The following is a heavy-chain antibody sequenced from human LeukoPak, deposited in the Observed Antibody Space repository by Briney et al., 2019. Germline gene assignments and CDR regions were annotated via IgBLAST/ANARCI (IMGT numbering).Heavy chain of an antibody. Sequence: PGRSLRLSCAASGFTFSSYGMHWVRQAPGKGLEWLAVISTDGGINKYCAESVKGRFTISRDDSKSTLYLQMNSLRTEDTGIYFCARPRQDFYYYFGMDVWGQGITVTVSS. CDR2: ISTDGGINK. CDR3: ARPRQDFYYYFGMDV. CDR1: GFTFSSYG. V-gene: IGHV3-30*03. J-gene: IGHJ6*02.